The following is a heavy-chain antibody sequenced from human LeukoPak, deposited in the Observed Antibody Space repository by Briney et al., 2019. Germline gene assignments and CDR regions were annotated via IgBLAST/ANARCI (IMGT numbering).Heavy chain of an antibody. Sequence: GESLRLSCAASGFTFNTFNMNWLRQAPGKGLEWVSSITSGGDYIYYADSVKGRFTTSRDNAKNSLSLQLNSLRVEDTAVYYCARGHYDVLAASYKWTPDYWGQGTLVTVSS. CDR3: ARGHYDVLAASYKWTPDY. CDR2: ITSGGDYI. V-gene: IGHV3-21*01. D-gene: IGHD3-9*01. CDR1: GFTFNTFN. J-gene: IGHJ4*02.